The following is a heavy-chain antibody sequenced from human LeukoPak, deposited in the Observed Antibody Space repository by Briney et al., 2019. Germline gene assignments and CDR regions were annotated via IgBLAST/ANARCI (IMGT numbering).Heavy chain of an antibody. D-gene: IGHD3-9*01. J-gene: IGHJ4*02. CDR2: ISAYNGNT. CDR1: GYTFTGYG. Sequence: GASVKVSCKASGYTFTGYGISWVRQAPGQGLEWMGWISAYNGNTNYAQKLQGRVTMTTDTSTSTAYMELRSLRSDDTAVYYCARSGLRYFDWLFRLDYWGQGTLVTVSS. V-gene: IGHV1-18*01. CDR3: ARSGLRYFDWLFRLDY.